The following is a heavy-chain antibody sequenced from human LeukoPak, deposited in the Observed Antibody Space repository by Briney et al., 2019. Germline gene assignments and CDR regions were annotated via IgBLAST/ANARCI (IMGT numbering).Heavy chain of an antibody. D-gene: IGHD2-15*01. J-gene: IGHJ6*04. CDR3: ALAATYYYYGMDV. Sequence: QSGASLTLSCAPSGFTFSSYEMNSVRQAPGKGLECVSYISSSGSTIYYADSVKGRFTISRDNAKNSLYLQMNSLRAEDTAVYYCALAATYYYYGMDVWGKGTTVTVSS. CDR2: ISSSGSTI. CDR1: GFTFSSYE. V-gene: IGHV3-48*03.